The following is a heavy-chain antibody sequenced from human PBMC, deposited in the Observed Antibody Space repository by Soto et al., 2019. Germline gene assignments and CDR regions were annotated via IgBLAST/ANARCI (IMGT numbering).Heavy chain of an antibody. V-gene: IGHV3-23*01. J-gene: IGHJ3*02. Sequence: GGSRRRSCVASGFTFSTYAMSGVRQAPGKGLEWVSALTPGGGETFYADSVKGRFTISRDNSMNALYLQMNSLRIEDTAVYYCAHPRGYGVFDAYDIWGQGTMVTV. CDR3: AHPRGYGVFDAYDI. D-gene: IGHD4-17*01. CDR2: LTPGGGET. CDR1: GFTFSTYA.